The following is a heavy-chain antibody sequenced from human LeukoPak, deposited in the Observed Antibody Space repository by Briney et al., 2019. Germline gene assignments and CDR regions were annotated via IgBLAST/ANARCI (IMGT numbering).Heavy chain of an antibody. Sequence: ASVKVSCKTSGYTFIGHYIHWVRQAPGQGLEWMGWINPKNGGANYAPRFRGRVTMTRDRSTSTVYMELARLTSDDTAVYYCARTSFWESPVNWFDPWGQGTLVTVSS. CDR3: ARTSFWESPVNWFDP. CDR2: INPKNGGA. D-gene: IGHD3-16*01. J-gene: IGHJ5*02. CDR1: GYTFIGHY. V-gene: IGHV1-2*07.